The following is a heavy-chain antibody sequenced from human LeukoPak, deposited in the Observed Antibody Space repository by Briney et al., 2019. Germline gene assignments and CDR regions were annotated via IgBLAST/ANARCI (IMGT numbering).Heavy chain of an antibody. Sequence: GGSLRLSCAAPGFTFSTYSMNWVRQAPGKGLEWVSSISSSSSHIYYADSVKGRFTISRDNAKNSLYLQMTSLRAEDTAVYYCARAAYCGGDCYYYDNWFDPWGQGTLVTVSS. CDR3: ARAAYCGGDCYYYDNWFDP. J-gene: IGHJ5*02. D-gene: IGHD2-21*02. CDR1: GFTFSTYS. V-gene: IGHV3-21*04. CDR2: ISSSSSHI.